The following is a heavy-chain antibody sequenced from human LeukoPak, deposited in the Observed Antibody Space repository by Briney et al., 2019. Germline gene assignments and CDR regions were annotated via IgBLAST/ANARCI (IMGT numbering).Heavy chain of an antibody. CDR1: GGSISSYY. J-gene: IGHJ3*02. Sequence: SETLSLTCTVSGGSISSYYWSWIRQPPGKGLEWIGYIYYSGSTNYNPSHKSRVTISVDTSKNQFSLKLSSVTAADTAVYYCARHGPSIVVVRDAFDIWGQGTMVTVSS. CDR2: IYYSGST. D-gene: IGHD3-22*01. V-gene: IGHV4-59*08. CDR3: ARHGPSIVVVRDAFDI.